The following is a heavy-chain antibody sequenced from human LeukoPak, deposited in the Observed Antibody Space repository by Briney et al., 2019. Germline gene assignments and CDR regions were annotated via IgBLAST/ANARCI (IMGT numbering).Heavy chain of an antibody. D-gene: IGHD7-27*01. CDR1: TFTFSDYH. CDR2: ISNSGSTI. Sequence: GGSLRLSCAASTFTFSDYHMSWIRQAPGKGLEWISYISNSGSTIYYADSVKGRFTISRDNAKNSLYLQMNNLRAEDTAVYYCAKDEAVGKANDYWGQGTLVTVSS. CDR3: AKDEAVGKANDY. J-gene: IGHJ4*02. V-gene: IGHV3-11*04.